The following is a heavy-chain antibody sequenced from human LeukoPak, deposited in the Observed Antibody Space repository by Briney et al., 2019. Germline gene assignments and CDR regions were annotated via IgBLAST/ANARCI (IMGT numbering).Heavy chain of an antibody. CDR2: IKQDGNEK. CDR1: RFTFSSYW. J-gene: IGHJ4*02. Sequence: GGSLRLSCAASRFTFSSYWMSWVRQAPGKGLEWVANIKQDGNEKYYVDSVKGRFTISRDNAKKSLYLQMNSLRAEDTAVYYCARHLSGVTGYAYGRGIDYWGQGTLVTVSS. CDR3: ARHLSGVTGYAYGRGIDY. D-gene: IGHD5-18*01. V-gene: IGHV3-7*01.